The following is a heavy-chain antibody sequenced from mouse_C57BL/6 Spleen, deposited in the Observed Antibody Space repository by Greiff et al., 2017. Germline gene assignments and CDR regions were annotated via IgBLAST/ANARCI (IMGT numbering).Heavy chain of an antibody. CDR1: GYTFTSYG. Sequence: QVQLQQPGAELVKPGASVKLSGKATGYTFTSYGMQWVKQRPGQGLEWIGMIHPNSGRTNYNEKFKSKATLTVDKSSSTAYMQLSSLTSEDSAVYYCARGYSNYRGAMDYWGQGTSVTVSS. V-gene: IGHV1-64*01. D-gene: IGHD2-5*01. CDR3: ARGYSNYRGAMDY. CDR2: IHPNSGRT. J-gene: IGHJ4*01.